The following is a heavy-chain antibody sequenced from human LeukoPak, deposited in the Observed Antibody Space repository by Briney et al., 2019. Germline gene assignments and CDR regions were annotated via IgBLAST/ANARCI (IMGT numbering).Heavy chain of an antibody. Sequence: GASVKVSCKASGYTFTSYGISWVRQAPGQGLEWMGWISAYNGNTNYAQKLQGRVTMTTDTSTSTAYMELSSLRSEDTAVYYCAREKAGRVAPPDYWYFDLWGRGTLVTVSS. J-gene: IGHJ2*01. CDR1: GYTFTSYG. D-gene: IGHD2-15*01. V-gene: IGHV1-18*01. CDR2: ISAYNGNT. CDR3: AREKAGRVAPPDYWYFDL.